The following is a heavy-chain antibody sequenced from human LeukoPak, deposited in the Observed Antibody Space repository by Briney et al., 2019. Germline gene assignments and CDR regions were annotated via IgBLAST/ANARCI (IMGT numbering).Heavy chain of an antibody. V-gene: IGHV4-39*01. CDR1: GGSISGSSYY. D-gene: IGHD2-15*01. CDR2: IYYSGST. CDR3: ARSGSYAAAGDY. J-gene: IGHJ4*02. Sequence: PSETLSLTCSVSGGSISGSSYYWGWIRQPPGKGLEWIGSIYYSGSTYYNPSLKSRVTISVDTSKNQFSLKLSSVTAADTAVYYCARSGSYAAAGDYWGQGTLVTVSS.